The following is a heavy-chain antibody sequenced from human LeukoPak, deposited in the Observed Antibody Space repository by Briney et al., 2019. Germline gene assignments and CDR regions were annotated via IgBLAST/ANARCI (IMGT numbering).Heavy chain of an antibody. D-gene: IGHD5-18*01. CDR2: INPNSGGT. Sequence: GASVKVSCKASGYTFTGYYMHLVRQAPGQGLEWMGRINPNSGGTNYAQKFQGRVTMTRDTSISTAYMELSRLRSDDTAVYYCARENVGTAMAEFAYWGPRTLVTVSS. J-gene: IGHJ4*02. V-gene: IGHV1-2*06. CDR1: GYTFTGYY. CDR3: ARENVGTAMAEFAY.